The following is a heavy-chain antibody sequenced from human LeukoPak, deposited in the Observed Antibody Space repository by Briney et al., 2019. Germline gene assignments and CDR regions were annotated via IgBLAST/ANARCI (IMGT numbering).Heavy chain of an antibody. CDR2: ISGSGSIT. CDR3: AREYPDNGDGWGY. CDR1: GFTFNSYE. V-gene: IGHV3-48*03. Sequence: GGSLRLSCAASGFTFNSYEMNWVRQAPGKGLEWVSYISGSGSITFYADSVKGRFTISRDNAKNSLYLQMNSLRVEGTAVYYCAREYPDNGDGWGYWGQGTLVTVSS. J-gene: IGHJ4*02. D-gene: IGHD1-1*01.